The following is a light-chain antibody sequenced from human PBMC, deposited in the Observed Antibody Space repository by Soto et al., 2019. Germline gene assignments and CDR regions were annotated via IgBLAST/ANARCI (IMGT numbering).Light chain of an antibody. V-gene: IGLV3-21*02. CDR2: NDD. Sequence: SYELTQPPSVSVAPGQTATITCGGDNIGNINVHWYQQRPGQAPILVVYNDDDRPSGIPARFSGSNSGNTATLTISRVEAGDEADYYCQVWHRRSDHYDFGTGTKVTVL. J-gene: IGLJ1*01. CDR3: QVWHRRSDHYD. CDR1: NIGNIN.